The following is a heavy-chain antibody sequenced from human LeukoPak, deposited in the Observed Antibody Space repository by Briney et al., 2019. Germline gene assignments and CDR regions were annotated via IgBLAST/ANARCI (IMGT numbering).Heavy chain of an antibody. CDR3: ASEPRYYYDSSGYYY. CDR2: INPNSGGT. Sequence: GASVKVSCKASGYTFTGYYMHWVRQAPGQGLEWMGRINPNSGGTNYAQEFQGRVTMTRDTSISTAYMELSRLRSDDTAVYYCASEPRYYYDSSGYYYWGQGTLVTVSS. J-gene: IGHJ4*02. CDR1: GYTFTGYY. D-gene: IGHD3-22*01. V-gene: IGHV1-2*06.